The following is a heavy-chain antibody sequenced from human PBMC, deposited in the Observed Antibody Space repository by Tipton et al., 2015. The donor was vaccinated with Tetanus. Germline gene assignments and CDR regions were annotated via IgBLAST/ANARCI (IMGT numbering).Heavy chain of an antibody. CDR2: IYYGGAT. Sequence: LRLSCSVSGGSVNSGTYYWSWIRQPPGKGLEWLGDIYYGGATQYNPSLDSRVTISMDTSKNQVSLRLTSVTAADTALYFCARGLPREPFYLDYWGQGKQVAVSS. J-gene: IGHJ4*02. D-gene: IGHD1-26*01. V-gene: IGHV4-61*01. CDR3: ARGLPREPFYLDY. CDR1: GGSVNSGTYY.